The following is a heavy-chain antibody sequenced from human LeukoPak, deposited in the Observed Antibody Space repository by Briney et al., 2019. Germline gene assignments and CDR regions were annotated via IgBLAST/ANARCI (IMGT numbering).Heavy chain of an antibody. D-gene: IGHD3-9*01. V-gene: IGHV5-51*01. CDR3: ARHSYDILTGYYGTYYYYGMDV. J-gene: IGHJ6*02. Sequence: GESLKISCKGSGYSFTSYWIGWVRQMPGKGLEWMGIIYPGDSDTRYSPSFQGQVTISADKSISTAYLQWSSLKASDTAMYYCARHSYDILTGYYGTYYYYGMDVWGQGTTVTVSS. CDR2: IYPGDSDT. CDR1: GYSFTSYW.